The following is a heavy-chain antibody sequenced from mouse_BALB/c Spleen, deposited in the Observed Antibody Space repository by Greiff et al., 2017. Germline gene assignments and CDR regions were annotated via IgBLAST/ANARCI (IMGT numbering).Heavy chain of an antibody. J-gene: IGHJ4*01. V-gene: IGHV5-17*02. D-gene: IGHD2-1*01. Sequence: DVMLVESGGGLVQPGGSRKLSCAASGFTFSSFGMHWVRQAPEKVLEWVAYISSGSSTIYYADTVKGRFTISRDNPKNTLFLQMTSLRSEDTAMYYCARGDGNYVAMDYWGQGTSVTVSS. CDR3: ARGDGNYVAMDY. CDR2: ISSGSSTI. CDR1: GFTFSSFG.